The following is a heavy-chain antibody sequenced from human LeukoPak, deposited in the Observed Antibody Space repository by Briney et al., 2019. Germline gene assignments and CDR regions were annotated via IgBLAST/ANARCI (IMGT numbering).Heavy chain of an antibody. CDR3: ARTPRNYYDRSGAEDYFDY. J-gene: IGHJ4*02. Sequence: GASVKVSCKASGYTFTSYGISWVRQAPGQGLEWMGWIGAYNGNTNYAQKPQGRVTMATDTSTSTAYMELRSLRSDDTAVYYCARTPRNYYDRSGAEDYFDYWGQGTLVTVSS. CDR2: IGAYNGNT. CDR1: GYTFTSYG. D-gene: IGHD3-22*01. V-gene: IGHV1-18*01.